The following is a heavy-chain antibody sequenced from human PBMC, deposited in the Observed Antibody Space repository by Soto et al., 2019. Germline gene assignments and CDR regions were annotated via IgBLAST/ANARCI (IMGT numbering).Heavy chain of an antibody. Sequence: ASVKGSCKVSGYTLTELSMHWVRQAPGKGLEWMGGFDPEDGETIYAQKVQGRVTMTEDTPTDTAYMEVENLRSEDTAVYFCATGYGLGRDYFAAWGQGSMVTVSA. CDR2: FDPEDGET. V-gene: IGHV1-24*01. CDR1: GYTLTELS. J-gene: IGHJ5*02. D-gene: IGHD3-10*01. CDR3: ATGYGLGRDYFAA.